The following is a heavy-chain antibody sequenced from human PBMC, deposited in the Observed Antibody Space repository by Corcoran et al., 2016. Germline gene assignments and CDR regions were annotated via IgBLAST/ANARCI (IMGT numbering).Heavy chain of an antibody. Sequence: QVQLQQWGAGLLKPSETLSLTCAVYGGSFSGYYWSWIRQPPGKGLEWIGEIYHSGRTNYNPSLKSRVTISVTTSKNQFSLRLSSVTAADTAVYYCARACNILTDNYVNYFDYWGQGTLVTVSS. CDR2: IYHSGRT. J-gene: IGHJ4*02. CDR3: ARACNILTDNYVNYFDY. V-gene: IGHV4-34*01. CDR1: GGSFSGYY. D-gene: IGHD3-9*01.